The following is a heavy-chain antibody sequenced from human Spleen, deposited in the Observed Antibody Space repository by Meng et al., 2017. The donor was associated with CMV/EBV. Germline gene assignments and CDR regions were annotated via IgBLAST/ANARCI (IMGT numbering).Heavy chain of an antibody. V-gene: IGHV1-69*05. CDR2: ISPILGTA. CDR1: VGTFSRFA. Sequence: SVKVSCKASVGTFSRFAISWVRQAPGQGLEWMGGISPILGTANYAQKFQGTVTITTDESTSTAYMEPSSLRSEDTAVYYCARDGSVIVGGNYYYGMDVWGQGTTVTVSS. J-gene: IGHJ6*02. CDR3: ARDGSVIVGGNYYYGMDV. D-gene: IGHD1-26*01.